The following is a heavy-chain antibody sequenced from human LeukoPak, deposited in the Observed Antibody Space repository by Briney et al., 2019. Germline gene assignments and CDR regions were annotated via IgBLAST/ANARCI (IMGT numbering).Heavy chain of an antibody. CDR3: TRDRVVLRADHYFEN. CDR1: GFTFSSYG. J-gene: IGHJ4*01. D-gene: IGHD3-22*01. V-gene: IGHV3-33*01. CDR2: IWYDGSNK. Sequence: PGGSLRLSCAASGFTFSSYGMHWVRQAPGKGLEWVAVIWYDGSNKYYADSVRGRFTFSRDNSKNTLYLQMNSLRAGDTAVYYCTRDRVVLRADHYFENWTLGTMVT.